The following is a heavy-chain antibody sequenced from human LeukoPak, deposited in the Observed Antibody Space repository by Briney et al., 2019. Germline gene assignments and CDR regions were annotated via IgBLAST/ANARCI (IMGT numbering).Heavy chain of an antibody. J-gene: IGHJ6*02. Sequence: ASVKVSCKASGYTFTGYYMHWARQAPGQGLEWMGWINPNSGGTNYAQKFQGRVTMTRDTSISTAYMELSRLRSDDTAVYYCARMYSSGWYGPQSGYGMDVWGQGTTVTVSS. CDR1: GYTFTGYY. CDR3: ARMYSSGWYGPQSGYGMDV. CDR2: INPNSGGT. V-gene: IGHV1-2*02. D-gene: IGHD6-19*01.